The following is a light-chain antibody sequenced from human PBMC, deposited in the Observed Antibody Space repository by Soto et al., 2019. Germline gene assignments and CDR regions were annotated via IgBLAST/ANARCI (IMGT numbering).Light chain of an antibody. V-gene: IGKV3-15*01. CDR3: QQYNNWPQT. Sequence: EIVMTQSPATLSVSPGERATLSCRASQSVSSNLAWYQQKPGQAPRLLIYGASTRATGIPARFSGSGSATEFTLTISSLQSEDFAVYYCQQYNNWPQTFGQGTKVEIK. CDR2: GAS. J-gene: IGKJ1*01. CDR1: QSVSSN.